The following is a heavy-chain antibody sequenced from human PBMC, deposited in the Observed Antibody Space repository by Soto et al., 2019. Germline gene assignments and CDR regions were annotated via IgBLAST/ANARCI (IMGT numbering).Heavy chain of an antibody. CDR2: IWFDGKTT. J-gene: IGHJ5*02. CDR1: GCFFSNWR. D-gene: IGHD4-4*01. Sequence: GGSLRLSCVASGCFFSNWRIHWVRQAPGEGLEWVSVIWFDGKTTDYADSVKGRFTISRDNAKNTLYLQMNSLRTEDTAIFYCARYDDYIHYDHWGQGTLVTVS. V-gene: IGHV3-33*01. CDR3: ARYDDYIHYDH.